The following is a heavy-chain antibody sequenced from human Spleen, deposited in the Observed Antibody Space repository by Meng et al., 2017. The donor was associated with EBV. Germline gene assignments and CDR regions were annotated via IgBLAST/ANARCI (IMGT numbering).Heavy chain of an antibody. D-gene: IGHD6-13*01. V-gene: IGHV3-30*18. CDR3: AKDRTAAADDAFDM. CDR2: VSYDGKNK. J-gene: IGHJ3*02. CDR1: GFAFSSYG. Sequence: QLHLVVSGGGVVQPGRSLRLSCDASGFAFSSYGIHWVRQAPGKGLEWVAVVSYDGKNKNYADSVKGRFTISRDNSKNTVYVQMNSLRDEDTAIYYCAKDRTAAADDAFDMWGRGTMVTVSS.